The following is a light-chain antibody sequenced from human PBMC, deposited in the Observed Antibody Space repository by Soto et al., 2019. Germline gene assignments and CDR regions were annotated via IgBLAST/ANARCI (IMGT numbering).Light chain of an antibody. J-gene: IGKJ2*01. CDR1: QSLLYSTGSSY. Sequence: DIVMTQSPLSLPVTPGEPASISCRSSQSLLYSTGSSYLHWFLQKPGQSPQLLIYLASNRASGVPDRFSGSGSGPDFTLKISRVEAEDVGVYFCMQVRQTPSALGQGSKVHIK. V-gene: IGKV2-28*01. CDR2: LAS. CDR3: MQVRQTPSA.